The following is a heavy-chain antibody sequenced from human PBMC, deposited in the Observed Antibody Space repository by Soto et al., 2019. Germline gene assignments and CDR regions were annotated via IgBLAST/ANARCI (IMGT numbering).Heavy chain of an antibody. CDR1: GGSISSYY. J-gene: IGHJ4*02. CDR3: ARDKSNYQTFDH. Sequence: SETLSLTCTVSGGSISSYYWSWIRQPAGEGLEWIGRIYTSGSTNYNPSLKSRVTMSVDTSKNQFSLKLSSVTAADTAVYYCARDKSNYQTFDHWGQGSQVTVSS. CDR2: IYTSGST. D-gene: IGHD4-4*01. V-gene: IGHV4-4*07.